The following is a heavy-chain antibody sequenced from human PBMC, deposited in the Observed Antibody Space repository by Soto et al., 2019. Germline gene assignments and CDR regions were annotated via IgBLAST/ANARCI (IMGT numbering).Heavy chain of an antibody. V-gene: IGHV3-13*05. CDR3: ARINIQLGGDAFDI. CDR2: IGTAGDP. CDR1: GFTFSSYD. J-gene: IGHJ3*02. Sequence: GWSLRLSCAASGFTFSSYDMHWVRQATGKGLEWVSAIGTAGDPYYPGSVKGRFTISRENAKNSLYLQMNSLRAGDTAVYYCARINIQLGGDAFDIWGQGTMVTVSS. D-gene: IGHD1-1*01.